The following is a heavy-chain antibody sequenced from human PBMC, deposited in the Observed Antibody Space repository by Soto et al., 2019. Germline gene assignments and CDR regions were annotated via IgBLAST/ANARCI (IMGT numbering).Heavy chain of an antibody. Sequence: GASVKVSCKASGYTFTSYGFSWVRQAPGQGLEWMGWISAYNGDTNYAQKFQGRVTMTTDTSTSTAYMELRSLTSDDTAVYYCARDNKAPTYYCNGMDVWGQGTTVTV. J-gene: IGHJ6*02. CDR2: ISAYNGDT. CDR3: ARDNKAPTYYCNGMDV. CDR1: GYTFTSYG. V-gene: IGHV1-18*01.